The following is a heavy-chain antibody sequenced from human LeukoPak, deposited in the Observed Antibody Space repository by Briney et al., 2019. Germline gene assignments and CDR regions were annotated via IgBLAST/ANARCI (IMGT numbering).Heavy chain of an antibody. Sequence: GGSLRLSCAASGFTFGNYAMYWVRQTPGKGLQWVALISYDGSNKYSADSVKGRFTISRDNSRNTLYLQMNSLRAEDTAVYYCAKRGGMYPAHYFDYWGQGTLVTVSS. V-gene: IGHV3-30*04. J-gene: IGHJ4*02. CDR1: GFTFGNYA. D-gene: IGHD6-13*01. CDR2: ISYDGSNK. CDR3: AKRGGMYPAHYFDY.